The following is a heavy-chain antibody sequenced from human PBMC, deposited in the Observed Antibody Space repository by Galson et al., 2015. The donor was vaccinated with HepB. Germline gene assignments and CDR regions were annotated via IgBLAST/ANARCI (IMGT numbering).Heavy chain of an antibody. D-gene: IGHD5-18*01. CDR1: GYTFTSYG. CDR2: ISAYNGNT. J-gene: IGHJ6*02. Sequence: LVKVSCKASGYTFTSYGISWVRQAPGQGLEWMGWISAYNGNTNYAQKLQGRVTMTTDTSTSTAYMELRSLRSDDTAVYYCARDTWIQLWLDYYYYGMDVWGQGTTVTVSS. V-gene: IGHV1-18*04. CDR3: ARDTWIQLWLDYYYYGMDV.